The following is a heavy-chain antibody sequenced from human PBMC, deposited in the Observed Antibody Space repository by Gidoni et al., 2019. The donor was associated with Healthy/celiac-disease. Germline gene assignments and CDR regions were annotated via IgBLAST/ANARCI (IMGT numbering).Heavy chain of an antibody. CDR2: IWYDGSNK. CDR3: ARDFTLGVQLVSYYFDY. D-gene: IGHD6-13*01. CDR1: GFTFSSYG. J-gene: IGHJ4*02. V-gene: IGHV3-33*01. Sequence: QVQLVESGGGVVQPGRSLRLSCAASGFTFSSYGMHGVRQAPGKGLEWVAVIWYDGSNKYYADSVKGRFTISRDNSKNTLYLQMNSLRAEDTAVYYCARDFTLGVQLVSYYFDYWGQGTLVTVSS.